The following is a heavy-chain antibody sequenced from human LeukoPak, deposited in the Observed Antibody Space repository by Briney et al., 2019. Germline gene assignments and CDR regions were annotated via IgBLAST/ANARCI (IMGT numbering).Heavy chain of an antibody. J-gene: IGHJ4*02. CDR1: GYTLTELS. D-gene: IGHD5-12*01. CDR3: ATASGGYDYVPDY. Sequence: ALVKVSCKVSGYTLTELSMHWVRQAPGKGLEWMGGFDPEDGETIYAQKFQGRVTMTEDTSTDTAYMELSSLRSEDTAVYYCATASGGYDYVPDYWGQGTLVTVSS. V-gene: IGHV1-24*01. CDR2: FDPEDGET.